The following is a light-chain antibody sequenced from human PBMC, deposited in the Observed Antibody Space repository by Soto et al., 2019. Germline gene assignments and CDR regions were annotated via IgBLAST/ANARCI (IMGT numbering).Light chain of an antibody. CDR2: DAS. Sequence: EIVMTQSPATLSVSPGERATLSCRASQSVSSNLAWYQQKPGQAPRLLIYDASTRATGIPARFSGSGSGTELTLTISSLQSEDFAVYYCQQYHNWPPGFGQGTKVEIK. J-gene: IGKJ1*01. CDR1: QSVSSN. CDR3: QQYHNWPPG. V-gene: IGKV3-15*01.